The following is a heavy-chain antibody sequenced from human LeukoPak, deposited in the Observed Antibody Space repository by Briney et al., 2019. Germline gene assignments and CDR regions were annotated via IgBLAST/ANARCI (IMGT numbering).Heavy chain of an antibody. CDR2: ISSSGSTI. CDR3: ARSGVIITGLFDP. Sequence: PGGSLRLSCAASGFTFSSYEMHWVRQAPGKGLEWVSYISSSGSTIYHADSVKGRFTISRDNAKNSLYLEMNSLRAEDTAMYYCARSGVIITGLFDPWGQGTLVTVSS. CDR1: GFTFSSYE. J-gene: IGHJ5*02. D-gene: IGHD3-10*01. V-gene: IGHV3-48*03.